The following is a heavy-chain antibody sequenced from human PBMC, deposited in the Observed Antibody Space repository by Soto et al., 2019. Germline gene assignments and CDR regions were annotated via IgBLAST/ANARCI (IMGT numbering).Heavy chain of an antibody. J-gene: IGHJ4*02. V-gene: IGHV3-48*03. CDR3: ARGNSPVNVY. D-gene: IGHD3-16*02. Sequence: LRLSCAASGFAFSSFEMNWVRQAPGKGLEWVSYITSSGSTIYYADSVKGRFTISRDNAKNSLYLQMNSLRAEDSAVYYCARGNSPVNVYWGQGTLVTVSS. CDR2: ITSSGSTI. CDR1: GFAFSSFE.